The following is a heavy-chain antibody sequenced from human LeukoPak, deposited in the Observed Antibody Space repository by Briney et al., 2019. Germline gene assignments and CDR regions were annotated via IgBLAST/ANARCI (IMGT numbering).Heavy chain of an antibody. D-gene: IGHD3-9*01. J-gene: IGHJ6*02. V-gene: IGHV1-2*02. Sequence: GASVKVSCKASGYTFTGYYMHWVRQAPGQGLEWMGWINPNSGGTNYAQKFQGRVTMTRDTSISTAYMELSRLRSDDTAVYYCARGSGYYDSLDYYYYYGVDVWGQGTTVTVSS. CDR1: GYTFTGYY. CDR3: ARGSGYYDSLDYYYYYGVDV. CDR2: INPNSGGT.